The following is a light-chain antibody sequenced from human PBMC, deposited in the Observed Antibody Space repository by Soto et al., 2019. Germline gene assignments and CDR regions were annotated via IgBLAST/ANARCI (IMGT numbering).Light chain of an antibody. Sequence: DIQMTHSPSSLSASVGDRVTMACRASQSISSYLNWYQQKPGKAPKLLIYAASSLQSGVPSRFSGSGSGTDFTLTISSLQPEDFATYYCHQSYSTPPWTFGQGTKVDIK. CDR1: QSISSY. V-gene: IGKV1-39*01. CDR2: AAS. CDR3: HQSYSTPPWT. J-gene: IGKJ1*01.